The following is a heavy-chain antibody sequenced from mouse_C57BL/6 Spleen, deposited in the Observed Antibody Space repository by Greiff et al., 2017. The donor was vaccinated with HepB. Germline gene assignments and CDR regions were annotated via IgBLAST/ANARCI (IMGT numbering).Heavy chain of an antibody. D-gene: IGHD2-12*01. CDR3: TRDPDSSYAMDY. CDR2: ISSGGDYI. CDR1: GFTFSSYA. V-gene: IGHV5-9-1*02. J-gene: IGHJ4*01. Sequence: EVKLVESGEGLVKPGGSLKLSCAASGFTFSSYAMSWVRQTPEKRLEWVAYISSGGDYIYYADTVKGRFTISRDNARNTLYLQMSSLKSEDTAMYYCTRDPDSSYAMDYWGQGTSVTVSS.